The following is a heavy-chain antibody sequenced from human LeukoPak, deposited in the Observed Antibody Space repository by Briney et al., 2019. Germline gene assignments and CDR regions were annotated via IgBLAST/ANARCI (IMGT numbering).Heavy chain of an antibody. Sequence: ASVKVSCKASGYTFTAYYIHWVRQAPGQGLEWMGWINPNSGDTYYLQKFRGRVTMTRASSISTAYMEVTSLTSDDTAMYYCARVNQGEWFDLWGQGTLVTVSS. J-gene: IGHJ5*02. CDR1: GYTFTAYY. D-gene: IGHD3-10*01. CDR3: ARVNQGEWFDL. CDR2: INPNSGDT. V-gene: IGHV1-2*02.